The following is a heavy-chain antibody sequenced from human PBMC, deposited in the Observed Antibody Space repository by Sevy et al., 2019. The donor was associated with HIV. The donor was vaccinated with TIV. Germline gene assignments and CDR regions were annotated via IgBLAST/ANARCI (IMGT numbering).Heavy chain of an antibody. J-gene: IGHJ3*02. Sequence: SETLSLTCTVSAGSISSYYWSWIRQPPGKGLEWIGYFYHSGSTNYNPSLKSRVSISVDTSKNQFSLKLSSVTAADTAMYYCASNVGGNDAFDIWVQGTMVTVSS. CDR3: ASNVGGNDAFDI. D-gene: IGHD3-16*01. CDR2: FYHSGST. CDR1: AGSISSYY. V-gene: IGHV4-59*01.